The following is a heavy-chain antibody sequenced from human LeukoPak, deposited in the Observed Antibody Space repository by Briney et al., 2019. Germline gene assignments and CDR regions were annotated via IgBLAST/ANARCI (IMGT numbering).Heavy chain of an antibody. D-gene: IGHD1-26*01. CDR2: ISGSANTT. J-gene: IGHJ4*02. Sequence: PGGSLTLPCAASGFYFDYYAMRWVRQPPGQGLEWVSTISGSANTTFYADAVKGRFTISRDNSQNTLFLQVNSLRADGTAVYHWARTTRILGASLVVYWGQGLQVTVPS. V-gene: IGHV3-23*01. CDR3: ARTTRILGASLVVY. CDR1: GFYFDYYA.